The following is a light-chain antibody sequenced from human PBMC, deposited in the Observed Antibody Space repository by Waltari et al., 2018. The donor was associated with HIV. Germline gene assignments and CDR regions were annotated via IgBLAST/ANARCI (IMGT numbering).Light chain of an antibody. CDR1: HLQINS. J-gene: IGLJ2*01. CDR3: HMWDTTRVL. Sequence: SYVLTHPPSVSVAPGKTASITCSGTHLQINSLHWYLQKAGQPPVLVICEDSDRRSGIPERFSGSKSGNTATLTISRGEAGDEADYYCHMWDTTRVLFGGGTKLTVL. CDR2: EDS. V-gene: IGLV3-21*03.